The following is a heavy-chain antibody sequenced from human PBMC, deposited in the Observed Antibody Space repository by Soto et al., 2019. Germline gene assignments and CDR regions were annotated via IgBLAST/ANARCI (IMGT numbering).Heavy chain of an antibody. J-gene: IGHJ4*02. CDR2: INTDGSST. CDR1: GFTFTSFW. Sequence: GSLRLSCAASGFTFTSFWMHWVRQAPGKGLVWVSRINTDGSSTSYADSVKGRFTISRDNAKNTLYLQMNSLRADDTAVYYCAKQEGQLRENYFFDYWRRGTLVTVSS. CDR3: AKQEGQLRENYFFDY. D-gene: IGHD3-10*01. V-gene: IGHV3-74*01.